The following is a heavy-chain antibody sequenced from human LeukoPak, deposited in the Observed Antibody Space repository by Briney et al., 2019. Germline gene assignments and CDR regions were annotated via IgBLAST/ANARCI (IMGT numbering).Heavy chain of an antibody. CDR1: GGSISNYY. D-gene: IGHD2-2*01. CDR3: ARGYCSSTSCHRRVGNAFDI. V-gene: IGHV4-59*01. Sequence: SETLSLTGTVSGGSISNYYWSWIRQPPGKGLEWIGYIYYTGSTNYNPSLKSRVTISVDTSKNQFSLKLSSVTAADTAVYYCARGYCSSTSCHRRVGNAFDIWGQGTMVTVSS. CDR2: IYYTGST. J-gene: IGHJ3*02.